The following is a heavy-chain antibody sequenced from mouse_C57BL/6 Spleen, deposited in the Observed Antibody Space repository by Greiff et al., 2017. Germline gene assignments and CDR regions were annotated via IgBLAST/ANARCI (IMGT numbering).Heavy chain of an antibody. CDR2: ISYDGSN. Sequence: VQLQQSGPGLVKPSQSLSLTCSVTGYSITSGYYWNWIRQFPGNKLEWMGYISYDGSNNYNPSLKNRISITRDTSKNQFFLTLNSVTTEDTATYYCARGVYPHYFDYWGQGTTLTVSS. J-gene: IGHJ2*01. CDR1: GYSITSGYY. V-gene: IGHV3-6*01. D-gene: IGHD1-3*01. CDR3: ARGVYPHYFDY.